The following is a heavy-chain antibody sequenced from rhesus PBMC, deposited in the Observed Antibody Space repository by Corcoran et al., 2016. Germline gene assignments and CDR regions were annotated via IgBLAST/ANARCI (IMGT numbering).Heavy chain of an antibody. CDR1: GGSISSGYYY. J-gene: IGHJ6*01. Sequence: QVQLQESGPGLVKPSETLSLTCAVSGGSISSGYYYWSWIRQPPGKELEWIGYITYSGSTSYNPALKSRVTISRDTSKNQFSLKLSSVTAADTAVYYCARAGRPYGLDSWGQGVVVTVSS. CDR2: ITYSGST. V-gene: IGHV4-122*02. CDR3: ARAGRPYGLDS. D-gene: IGHD2-21*01.